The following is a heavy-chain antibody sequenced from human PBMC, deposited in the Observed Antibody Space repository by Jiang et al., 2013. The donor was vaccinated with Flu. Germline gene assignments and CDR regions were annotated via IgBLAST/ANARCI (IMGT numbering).Heavy chain of an antibody. CDR2: TYYRSKWYN. Sequence: SLTCAISGDSVSSNSVAWNWIRQSPSRGLEWLGRTYYRSKWYNDYAVSVQSRITINPDTSKNQFSLQLNSVTPEDTAVYYCARALAGITISQWGQGTLVTVSS. J-gene: IGHJ4*02. V-gene: IGHV6-1*01. D-gene: IGHD1-14*01. CDR3: ARALAGITISQ. CDR1: GDSVSSNSVA.